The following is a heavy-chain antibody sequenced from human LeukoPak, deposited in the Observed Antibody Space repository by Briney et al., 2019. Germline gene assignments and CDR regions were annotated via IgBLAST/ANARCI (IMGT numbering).Heavy chain of an antibody. J-gene: IGHJ6*02. CDR3: ASVYLHGMDV. CDR1: GFTFSSYA. D-gene: IGHD1-14*01. CDR2: INPSGGST. Sequence: GGSLRLSCAASGFTFSSYAMSWVRQAPGQGLEWMAIINPSGGSTNYAQKFQGRVTMTRDTPTNTVYMEMSSLRIEDTAVYYCASVYLHGMDVWGQGTTVTVSS. V-gene: IGHV1-46*01.